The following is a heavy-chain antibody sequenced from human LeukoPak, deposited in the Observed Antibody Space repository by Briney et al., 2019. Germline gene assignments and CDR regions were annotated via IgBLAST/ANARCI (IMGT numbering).Heavy chain of an antibody. CDR2: IRNRPKSYTT. CDR1: GFTFTDHY. Sequence: PGGSLRLSCATSGFTFTDHYMDWVRQPPGKGLDWVARIRNRPKSYTTEYAASVKGRFTISRENSKSSLFLQMSGLRTEDTAMYYCSLSYVPGKDAYFDLRGQGTLVTVSS. J-gene: IGHJ5*02. CDR3: SLSYVPGKDAYFDL. D-gene: IGHD3-10*02. V-gene: IGHV3-72*01.